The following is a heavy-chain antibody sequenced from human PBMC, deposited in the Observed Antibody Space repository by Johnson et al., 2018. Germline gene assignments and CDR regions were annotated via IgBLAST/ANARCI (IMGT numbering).Heavy chain of an antibody. D-gene: IGHD5-24*01. CDR2: INADNRNP. J-gene: IGHJ4*02. V-gene: IGHV1-3*01. CDR3: ARGDGPTNWLLDCPTNWLLDY. CDR1: ANIFTSYA. Sequence: QVQLVESGADVKKXGASVLVXCKADANIFTSYAMHWVRQAPGQSLEWLGCINADNRNPQSSQKFQGRLTITRDTSCTYMELRSLRSEDTAVYYCARGDGPTNWLLDCPTNWLLDYWGQGTLVTVPS.